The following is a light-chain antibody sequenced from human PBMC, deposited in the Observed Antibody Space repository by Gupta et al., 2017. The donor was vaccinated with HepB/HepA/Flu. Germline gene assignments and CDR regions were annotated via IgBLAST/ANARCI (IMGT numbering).Light chain of an antibody. CDR3: QQDGSSPWT. CDR2: GAS. Sequence: EIVLPQSPGPLSLSPGERATLSCRASRSVSSSYLAWYQQKPGQAPRLLIYGASSRATGIPDRFSGSGSGTDFTLTISRLEPEDFAVYYCQQDGSSPWTFGQGTKVEIK. CDR1: RSVSSSY. V-gene: IGKV3-20*01. J-gene: IGKJ1*01.